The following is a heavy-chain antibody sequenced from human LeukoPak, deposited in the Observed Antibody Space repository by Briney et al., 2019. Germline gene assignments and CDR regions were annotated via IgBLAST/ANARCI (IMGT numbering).Heavy chain of an antibody. CDR1: GGSISSYY. CDR2: IYTSGST. CDR3: ARGSGYSGYDYYYGMDV. D-gene: IGHD5-12*01. J-gene: IGHJ6*02. Sequence: PSETLSLTCTVSGGSISSYYWSWIRQPPGKGLEWIGLIYTSGSTNYNPSLKSRVTMSVDTSKNQFSLKLSSVTAADTAVYYCARGSGYSGYDYYYGMDVWGQGTTVAVSS. V-gene: IGHV4-4*07.